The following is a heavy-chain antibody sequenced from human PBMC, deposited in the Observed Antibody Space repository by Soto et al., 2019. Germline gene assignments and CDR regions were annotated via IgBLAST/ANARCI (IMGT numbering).Heavy chain of an antibody. D-gene: IGHD3-22*01. J-gene: IGHJ4*02. CDR2: ISYTGSP. CDR3: ARNTRYYDASDQRFCFDY. CDR1: GGSISSSAYY. V-gene: IGHV4-39*01. Sequence: QLQLQESGAGLVKPSETLSLTCTLSGGSISSSAYYWGWLRQPPGQALEWIGSISYTGSPYYSPSLKRRVTISVDTSKTQFSLRLSSVTAADTAVYYCARNTRYYDASDQRFCFDYWGQGTLVIVSS.